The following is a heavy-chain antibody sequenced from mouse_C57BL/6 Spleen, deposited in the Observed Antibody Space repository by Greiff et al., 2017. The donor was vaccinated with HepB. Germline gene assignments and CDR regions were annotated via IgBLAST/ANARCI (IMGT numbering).Heavy chain of an antibody. J-gene: IGHJ2*01. D-gene: IGHD1-1*01. Sequence: EVQLQESGGGLVKPGGSLKLSCAASGFTFSDYGMHWVRQAPEKGLEWVAYISSGSSTIYYADTVKGRFTISRDNAKNTLFLQMTSLRSEDTAMYYCARDYYGTPDYWGQGTTLTVSS. CDR3: ARDYYGTPDY. CDR2: ISSGSSTI. CDR1: GFTFSDYG. V-gene: IGHV5-17*01.